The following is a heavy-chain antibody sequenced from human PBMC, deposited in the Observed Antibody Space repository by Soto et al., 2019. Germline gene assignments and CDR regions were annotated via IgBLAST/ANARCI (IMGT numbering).Heavy chain of an antibody. V-gene: IGHV4-59*01. CDR1: GGSISGYY. Sequence: QVQLQESGPGLVKPSETLSLTCTVSGGSISGYYWSWIRQPPGKGLEWIGYIYYSGSTNYNPSLKSRVTKSVDTSKNQFSLELSSGTAADTAVYYCARGTVVGRFDYWGQGTLVTVSS. J-gene: IGHJ4*02. CDR2: IYYSGST. CDR3: ARGTVVGRFDY. D-gene: IGHD2-21*01.